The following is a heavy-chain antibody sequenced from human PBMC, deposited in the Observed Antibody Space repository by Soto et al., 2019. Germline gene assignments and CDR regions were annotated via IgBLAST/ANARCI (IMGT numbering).Heavy chain of an antibody. V-gene: IGHV4-34*01. J-gene: IGHJ6*02. CDR1: GDSFSDYY. CDR3: ARVRLVVVAAAFPQYYFHGMDV. Sequence: SETLSLTCAVYGDSFSDYYWSWIRQAPGKGLEWIGEINHSGRTNYSPSLKSRVTISGDTSKNQFSLRLTSVTAADSAIYYCARVRLVVVAAAFPQYYFHGMDVWGQGTTVTVSS. D-gene: IGHD2-15*01. CDR2: INHSGRT.